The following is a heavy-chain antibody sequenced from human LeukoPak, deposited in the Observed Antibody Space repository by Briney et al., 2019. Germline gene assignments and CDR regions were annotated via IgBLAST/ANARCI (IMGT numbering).Heavy chain of an antibody. CDR3: ARHRLDDDFWSGYRGQNWFDP. CDR2: IYYSGST. D-gene: IGHD3-3*01. CDR1: GGSISSSSYY. V-gene: IGHV4-39*01. Sequence: SETLSLTCTVSGGSISSSSYYWGWIRQPPGKGLEWIGSIYYSGSTYYNPSLKSRVTISVDTSKNQFSLKLSSVTAADTAVYYRARHRLDDDFWSGYRGQNWFDPWGQGTLVTVSS. J-gene: IGHJ5*02.